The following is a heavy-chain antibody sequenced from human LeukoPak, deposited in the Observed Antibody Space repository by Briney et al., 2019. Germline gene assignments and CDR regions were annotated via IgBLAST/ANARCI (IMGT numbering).Heavy chain of an antibody. V-gene: IGHV4-59*01. D-gene: IGHD2-2*01. CDR1: GGSISSYY. Sequence: SETLSLTCTVSGGSISSYYWSWIRQPPGKGLEWIGYIYYSGSTNYNPSLKSRVTVSVDTSNNQFSLKLSSVTAADTAVYYCAREGVVPAAIPAYYFDYWGQGTLVTVS. J-gene: IGHJ4*02. CDR3: AREGVVPAAIPAYYFDY. CDR2: IYYSGST.